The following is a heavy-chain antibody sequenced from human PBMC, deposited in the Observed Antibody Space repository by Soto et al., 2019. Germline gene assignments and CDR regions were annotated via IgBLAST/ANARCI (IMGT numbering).Heavy chain of an antibody. CDR3: ARASGAFSWFDS. V-gene: IGHV4-4*02. CDR1: SDSISGSNW. Sequence: QVHLQESGPGLVKPSGTLSLTCAVSSDSISGSNWWSWVRQPPGKGLEWIGESYHSGFTNYNPSLKSRVTISIDTSKNQFSLQLKSVAAADTAVHYCARASGAFSWFDSWGQGALVSVSS. J-gene: IGHJ5*01. CDR2: SYHSGFT. D-gene: IGHD3-10*01.